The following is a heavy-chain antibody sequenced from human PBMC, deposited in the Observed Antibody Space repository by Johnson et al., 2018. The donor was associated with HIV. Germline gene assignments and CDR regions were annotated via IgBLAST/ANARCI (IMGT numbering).Heavy chain of an antibody. D-gene: IGHD5-18*01. CDR2: IRYDGSNK. CDR3: AKDSERGYSYGWCGFDI. V-gene: IGHV3-30*02. Sequence: QVQLVESGGGVVQPGGSLRVSCAASGFTFSSYGMYWVRQAPGKGLEWVAIIRYDGSNKYYADSVKGRFTISRDDSKSTLNLQMNSLRVEDTAVYYCAKDSERGYSYGWCGFDIWGQGTMVTVSS. J-gene: IGHJ3*02. CDR1: GFTFSSYG.